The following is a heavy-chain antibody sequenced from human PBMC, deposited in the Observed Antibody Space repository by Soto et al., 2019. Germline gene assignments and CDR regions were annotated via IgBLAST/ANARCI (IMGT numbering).Heavy chain of an antibody. V-gene: IGHV1-18*01. CDR3: ARDRGDYGDERNSHAFDL. Sequence: ASVKVSCKASGYTFTSYGISWVRQAPGQGLEWMGWISAYNGNTNYAQKLQGRVTMTTDTSTSTAYMELRSLRSDDTAVYYCARDRGDYGDERNSHAFDLWGQGTMVTVSS. CDR2: ISAYNGNT. D-gene: IGHD4-17*01. J-gene: IGHJ3*01. CDR1: GYTFTSYG.